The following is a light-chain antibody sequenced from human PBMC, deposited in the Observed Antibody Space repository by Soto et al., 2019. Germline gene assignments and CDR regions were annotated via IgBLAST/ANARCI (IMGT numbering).Light chain of an antibody. J-gene: IGKJ4*01. Sequence: DIQMTQSPSSLSASVGDRVTVTCRASRSISWYLSWYQQKPGKAPKLLIYRAPRLQSGVPSRFSGSGSVTHFTIPITNLQHEDFATYSCQQSYETPLTFCGGTKVAI. CDR1: RSISWY. V-gene: IGKV1-39*01. CDR2: RAP. CDR3: QQSYETPLT.